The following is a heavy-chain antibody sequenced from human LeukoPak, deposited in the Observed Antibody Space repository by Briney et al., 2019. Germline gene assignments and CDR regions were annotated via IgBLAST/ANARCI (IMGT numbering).Heavy chain of an antibody. CDR3: ARGIVGATHFDY. D-gene: IGHD1-26*01. J-gene: IGHJ4*01. CDR1: GGSISSYY. V-gene: IGHV4-59*01. CDR2: IYYSGST. Sequence: SETLSLTCTVSGGSISSYYWSWIRQPPGKGLEWIGYIYYSGSTNYNPSLKSRVTISVDTSKNQFSLKLSSVTAADTAVYYCARGIVGATHFDYWGHGTLVTVSS.